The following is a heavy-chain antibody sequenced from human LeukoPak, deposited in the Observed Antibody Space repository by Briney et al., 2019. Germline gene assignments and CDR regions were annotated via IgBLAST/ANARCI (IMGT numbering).Heavy chain of an antibody. J-gene: IGHJ3*02. CDR2: IKQDGSEK. V-gene: IGHV3-7*01. Sequence: GGSLRLSCAASGFTFSSYWMSWVRQAPGKGLEWVANIKQDGSEKYYVDSVKGRFTISRDNAKNSLYLQMKSLRAEDTAVYYCARVVTTYYYDCSGRDGGDAFDIWGQGTMVTVSS. CDR3: ARVVTTYYYDCSGRDGGDAFDI. D-gene: IGHD3-22*01. CDR1: GFTFSSYW.